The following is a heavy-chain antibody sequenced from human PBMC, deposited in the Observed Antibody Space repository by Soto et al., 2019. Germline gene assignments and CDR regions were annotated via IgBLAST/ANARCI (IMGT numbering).Heavy chain of an antibody. CDR1: GYTFTSYD. J-gene: IGHJ6*03. D-gene: IGHD5-12*01. CDR3: ARWFGGYDHMGGYYYYYMDV. CDR2: MNPNSGNT. V-gene: IGHV1-8*01. Sequence: GASVKVSCKASGYTFTSYDINWVRQATGQGLEGMGWMNPNSGNTGYAQKFQGRVTMTRNTSISTAYMELSSLRSEDTAVYYCARWFGGYDHMGGYYYYYMDVWGKGTTVTVSS.